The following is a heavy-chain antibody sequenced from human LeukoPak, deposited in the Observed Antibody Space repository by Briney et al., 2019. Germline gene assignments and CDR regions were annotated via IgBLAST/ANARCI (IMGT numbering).Heavy chain of an antibody. Sequence: ASVTVSCKASGYTFTGYYMHWVRQAPGQGLEWMGWLNPNSGGTNYAQKFQGRLTMTRDTSISTAYMELSSRSSDDTAVYYCARPREAATTFRAFDIWGQGTMVTVSS. CDR2: LNPNSGGT. J-gene: IGHJ3*02. CDR1: GYTFTGYY. CDR3: ARPREAATTFRAFDI. V-gene: IGHV1-2*02. D-gene: IGHD2-15*01.